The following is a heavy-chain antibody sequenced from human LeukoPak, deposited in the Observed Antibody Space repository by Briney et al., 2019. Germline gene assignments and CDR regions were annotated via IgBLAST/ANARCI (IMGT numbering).Heavy chain of an antibody. CDR1: GYSISSSNW. D-gene: IGHD1-26*01. CDR3: ARNSRTVGYFDY. V-gene: IGHV4-28*06. J-gene: IGHJ4*02. CDR2: IYYSGST. Sequence: TSDTLSLTCAVSGYSISSSNWWGWIRQPPGKGLEWIGYIYYSGSTNYNPSLKSRVTMSVDTSKNQFSLKLSSVTALVTAVYYCARNSRTVGYFDYWGQGTLVTVSS.